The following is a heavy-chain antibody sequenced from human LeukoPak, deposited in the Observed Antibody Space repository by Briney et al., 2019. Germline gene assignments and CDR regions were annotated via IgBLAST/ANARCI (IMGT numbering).Heavy chain of an antibody. V-gene: IGHV1-2*06. CDR2: INPNSGGT. Sequence: ASLKVSCKASGYTFTGYYMHWVRQAPGQGLQWMGRINPNSGGTDYAQTFQGRVTMTRDTSISTAYMELSRLRSDDTAVYYCERHMVYYDSSGYYPHPWGQGHLVSVSS. D-gene: IGHD3-22*01. J-gene: IGHJ5*02. CDR3: ERHMVYYDSSGYYPHP. CDR1: GYTFTGYY.